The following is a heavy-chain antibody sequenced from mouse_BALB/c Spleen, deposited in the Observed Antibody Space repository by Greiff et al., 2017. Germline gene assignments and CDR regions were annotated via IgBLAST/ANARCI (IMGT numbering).Heavy chain of an antibody. J-gene: IGHJ4*01. D-gene: IGHD2-10*02. CDR1: GYSITSDYA. Sequence: DVKLQESGPGLVKPSQSLSLTCTVTGYSITSDYAWNWIRQFPGNKLEWMGYISYSGSTSYNPSLKSRISITRDTSKNQFFLQLNSVTTEDTATYYCARGGPYGNYGDYWGQGTSVTVSS. V-gene: IGHV3-2*02. CDR3: ARGGPYGNYGDY. CDR2: ISYSGST.